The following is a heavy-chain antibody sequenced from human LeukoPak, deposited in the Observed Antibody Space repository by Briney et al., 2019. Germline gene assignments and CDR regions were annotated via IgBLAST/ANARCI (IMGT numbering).Heavy chain of an antibody. Sequence: PGGSLRLSCAASGFTFSSYSMSWVRQAPGKGLEWVSSISSSSSYIYYADSVKGRFTISRDNAKNSLYLQMNSLRAEDTAVYYCAKDSLSSSGWYPYFDYWGQGTLVTVSS. D-gene: IGHD6-19*01. V-gene: IGHV3-21*04. CDR1: GFTFSSYS. CDR2: ISSSSSYI. J-gene: IGHJ4*02. CDR3: AKDSLSSSGWYPYFDY.